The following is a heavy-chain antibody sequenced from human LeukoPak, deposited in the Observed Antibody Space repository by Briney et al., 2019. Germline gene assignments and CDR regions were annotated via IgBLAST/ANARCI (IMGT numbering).Heavy chain of an antibody. Sequence: SGTLSLTCAVYGGSFSGYYWSWLRQPPGLGLEWMGVINHSGSTNYNTSLKSRVTISVDTSKNQFSLRLSSVTAADTAVYYCARLYYDFWSGYAYYFDYWGQGTLVTVSS. V-gene: IGHV4-34*01. D-gene: IGHD3-3*01. CDR1: GGSFSGYY. CDR2: INHSGST. J-gene: IGHJ4*02. CDR3: ARLYYDFWSGYAYYFDY.